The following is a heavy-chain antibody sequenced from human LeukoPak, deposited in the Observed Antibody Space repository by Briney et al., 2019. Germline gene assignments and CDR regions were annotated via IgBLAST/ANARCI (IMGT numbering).Heavy chain of an antibody. CDR2: IYHSGRT. J-gene: IGHJ6*04. CDR1: GYSISSGYY. V-gene: IGHV4-38-2*02. Sequence: SETLSLTCTVSGYSISSGYYWGWIRQPPGKGLEWIGSIYHSGRTYYNPSLKSRVTISVDTSKNQFSLKLSSVTAADTAVYYCARRRVVLRFLDVWGKGTTVTVSS. D-gene: IGHD3-3*01. CDR3: ARRRVVLRFLDV.